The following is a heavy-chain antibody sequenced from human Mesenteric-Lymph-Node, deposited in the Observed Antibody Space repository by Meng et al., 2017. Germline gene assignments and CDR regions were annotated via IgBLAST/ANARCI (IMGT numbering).Heavy chain of an antibody. CDR2: VSAGGAGT. CDR3: AKDRVTYSSDTFDM. D-gene: IGHD2-21*01. Sequence: GESLKISCEASGFTFTNYAMSWVRQVPGKGLEWVSTVSAGGAGTYYADSVEGRFTISRDNSKNTLYLQMNSLRVEDTAVYYCAKDRVTYSSDTFDMWGQGTRVTGSS. V-gene: IGHV3-23*01. CDR1: GFTFTNYA. J-gene: IGHJ3*02.